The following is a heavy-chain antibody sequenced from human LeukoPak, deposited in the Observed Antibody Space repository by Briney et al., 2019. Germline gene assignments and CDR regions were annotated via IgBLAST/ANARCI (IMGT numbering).Heavy chain of an antibody. J-gene: IGHJ6*04. Sequence: GASVKVSFKASGGTFISYAISWVRQAPGQGLEWMGGIIPIFGTANYAQKFQGRVTITADKSTSTAYMELSSLRSEDTAVYYCARDGDYDILTGYYNPGYGMDVWGKGTTVTVSS. V-gene: IGHV1-69*06. D-gene: IGHD3-9*01. CDR2: IIPIFGTA. CDR1: GGTFISYA. CDR3: ARDGDYDILTGYYNPGYGMDV.